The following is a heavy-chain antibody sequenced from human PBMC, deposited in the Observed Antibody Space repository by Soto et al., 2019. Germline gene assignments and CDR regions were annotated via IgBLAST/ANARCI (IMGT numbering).Heavy chain of an antibody. V-gene: IGHV3-23*01. CDR1: GFTFRNYA. D-gene: IGHD4-17*01. Sequence: LRLSCAASGFTFRNYAMTWARQAPGKGLEWVSSLLRSGSSAYYADSVRGRFSISSDTSANSLYLQMDNLRAEDTAIYYCAKDAISGDGIWLMDSWGQGTVVTVSS. CDR3: AKDAISGDGIWLMDS. CDR2: LLRSGSSA. J-gene: IGHJ5*02.